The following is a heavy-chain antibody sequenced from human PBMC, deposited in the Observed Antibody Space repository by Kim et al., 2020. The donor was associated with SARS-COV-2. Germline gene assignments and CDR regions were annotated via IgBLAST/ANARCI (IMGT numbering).Heavy chain of an antibody. J-gene: IGHJ6*02. CDR2: IKQDGSEK. Sequence: GSLRLSCAASGFTFSSYWMSWVRQAPGKGLEWVANIKQDGSEKYYVDSVKGRFTISRDNAKNSLYLQMNSLRAEDTAVYYCARDQRVRGAIFPLGGMDVWGQGTTVTVSS. CDR1: GFTFSSYW. D-gene: IGHD3-10*01. V-gene: IGHV3-7*03. CDR3: ARDQRVRGAIFPLGGMDV.